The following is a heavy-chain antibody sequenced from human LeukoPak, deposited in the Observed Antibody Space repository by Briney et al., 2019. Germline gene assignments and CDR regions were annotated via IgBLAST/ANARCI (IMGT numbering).Heavy chain of an antibody. V-gene: IGHV3-53*01. CDR1: GFTVSGNY. Sequence: PGGSLRLSCTASGFTVSGNYMNWVRQAPGKGLEWVSVIYTDGNICYADSVRGRFTISKDNSKNTVDLLMNSVRAEDTALYFCAKGKFGDPLNYWGQGTPVTVSS. CDR3: AKGKFGDPLNY. D-gene: IGHD3-10*01. J-gene: IGHJ4*02. CDR2: IYTDGNI.